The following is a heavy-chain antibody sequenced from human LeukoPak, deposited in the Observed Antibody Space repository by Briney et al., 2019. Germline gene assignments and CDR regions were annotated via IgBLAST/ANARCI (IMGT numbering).Heavy chain of an antibody. D-gene: IGHD3-9*01. CDR1: GGSFSGYY. Sequence: SETLSLTCAVYGGSFSGYYWSWIRQPPGKGLEWIGEINHSGSTNYNPSLKSRVTISVDTSKNQFSLKLSSVTAADTAVYYCARRPPYYDILTGYLFGSWFDPWGQGTLVTVSS. V-gene: IGHV4-34*01. J-gene: IGHJ5*02. CDR2: INHSGST. CDR3: ARRPPYYDILTGYLFGSWFDP.